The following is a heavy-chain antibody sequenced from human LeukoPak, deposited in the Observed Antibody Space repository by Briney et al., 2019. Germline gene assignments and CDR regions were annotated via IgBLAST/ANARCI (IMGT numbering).Heavy chain of an antibody. V-gene: IGHV1-3*01. CDR2: INAGNGNT. D-gene: IGHD5-18*01. J-gene: IGHJ5*02. CDR1: GGTFSSYA. CDR3: ARRYSYGDRWFDP. Sequence: GASVKVSCKASGGTFSSYAISWVRQAPGQRLEWMGWINAGNGNTKYSQKFQGRVTITRDTSASTAYMELSSLRSEDTAVYYCARRYSYGDRWFDPWGQGTLVTVSS.